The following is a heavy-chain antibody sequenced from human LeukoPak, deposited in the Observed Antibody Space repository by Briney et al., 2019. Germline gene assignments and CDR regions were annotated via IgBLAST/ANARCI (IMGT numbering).Heavy chain of an antibody. CDR3: ARDPRQSHLVYTTGDY. V-gene: IGHV3-7*01. CDR2: MKPDGSEK. J-gene: IGHJ4*02. D-gene: IGHD2-2*02. CDR1: GFTFSSYW. Sequence: QPGGSLRLSCEVSGFTFSSYWMSWVRQAPGKGLEWVANMKPDGSEKYYVDSVKGRFTISRDNSKNSLYLQMNSLRAEDTAAYYCARDPRQSHLVYTTGDYWGQGTLVTVSS.